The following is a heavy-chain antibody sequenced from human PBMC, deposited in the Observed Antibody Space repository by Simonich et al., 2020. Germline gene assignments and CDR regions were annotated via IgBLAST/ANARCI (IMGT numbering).Heavy chain of an antibody. D-gene: IGHD1-7*01. CDR2: ISGSGGST. Sequence: EVQLLESGGGLVQPGGSLRLSCAASGFTFSSYTMSWVRQAPGNGLEWVSAISGSGGSTYYADSVKGRFTISRDNSKNTLYLQMNSLRAEDTAVYYCAKRSGVSITGTFDYWGQGTLVTVSS. V-gene: IGHV3-23*01. J-gene: IGHJ4*02. CDR1: GFTFSSYT. CDR3: AKRSGVSITGTFDY.